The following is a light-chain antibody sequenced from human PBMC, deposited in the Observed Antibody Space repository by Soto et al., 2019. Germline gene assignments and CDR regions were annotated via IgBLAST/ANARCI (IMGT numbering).Light chain of an antibody. J-gene: IGLJ2*01. CDR1: SSDVGAYNY. CDR2: DVD. CDR3: CSFAGQDTLGI. V-gene: IGLV2-11*01. Sequence: QSALTQPRSVSGSPGQSVTISCAGTSSDVGAYNYVSWYQQYPGKAPKIIIYDVDKRPSGVPDRFSGSKSGNTASLTISGLQADDEADYYCCSFAGQDTLGIFGGGTKLTVL.